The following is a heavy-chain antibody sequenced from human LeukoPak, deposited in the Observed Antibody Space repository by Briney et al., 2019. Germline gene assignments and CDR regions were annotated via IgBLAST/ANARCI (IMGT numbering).Heavy chain of an antibody. CDR2: ISGSGGST. D-gene: IGHD6-19*01. CDR3: ANFSPYSGWYRTYFDY. V-gene: IGHV3-23*01. Sequence: PGGSLGLSCEASGFTFSSYAMSWVRQAPGKGLEWVSAISGSGGSTYYADSVKGRFTISRDNSKNTLYLQMNSLRAEDTAVYYCANFSPYSGWYRTYFDYWGQGTLVTVSS. CDR1: GFTFSSYA. J-gene: IGHJ4*02.